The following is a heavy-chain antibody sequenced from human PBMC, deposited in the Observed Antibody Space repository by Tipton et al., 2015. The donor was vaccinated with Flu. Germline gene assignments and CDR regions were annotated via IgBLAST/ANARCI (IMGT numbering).Heavy chain of an antibody. V-gene: IGHV3-48*03. Sequence: LSLTCAASGFTFSSYEMNWVRQAPGKGLEWVSYISGSGSTIYYADSVKGRFTISRDNAKNSLYLQMNSLRAEDTAVYYCARDIIGDCGGDWGQGTLVTVSS. D-gene: IGHD2-21*01. CDR2: ISGSGSTI. J-gene: IGHJ4*02. CDR1: GFTFSSYE. CDR3: ARDIIGDCGGD.